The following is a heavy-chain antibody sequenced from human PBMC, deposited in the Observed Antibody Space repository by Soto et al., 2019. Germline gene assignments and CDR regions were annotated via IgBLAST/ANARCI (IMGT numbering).Heavy chain of an antibody. Sequence: QVQLQESGPGLVKPSQTLSLTCTVSGGSISSGGYYWSWIRQPPGKGLEWLGYISDSGSTYYNPSLEGRIAPSPDTSKNSFSLTLHSVTAADTAVYYRARAPPSCDSWGQGTLVTVSS. V-gene: IGHV4-30-4*01. D-gene: IGHD6-6*01. CDR3: ARAPPSCDS. J-gene: IGHJ4*02. CDR2: ISDSGST. CDR1: GGSISSGGYY.